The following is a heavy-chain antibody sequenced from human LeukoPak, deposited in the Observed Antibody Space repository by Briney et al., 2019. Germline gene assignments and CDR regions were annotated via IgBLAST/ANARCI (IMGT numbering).Heavy chain of an antibody. CDR3: ARDGDGYFDY. J-gene: IGHJ4*02. CDR2: ISYDGSNK. Sequence: PGRSLRLSCAASGFTFSSYAMHWVRQAPGKGLEWVAVISYDGSNKYYADSVKGRFTISRDSSKNTLYLQMNSLRAEDTAVYYCARDGDGYFDYWGQGTLVTVSS. V-gene: IGHV3-30*04. D-gene: IGHD5-24*01. CDR1: GFTFSSYA.